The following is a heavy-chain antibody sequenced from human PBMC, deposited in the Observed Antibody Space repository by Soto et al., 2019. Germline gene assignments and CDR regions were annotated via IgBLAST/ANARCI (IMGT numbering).Heavy chain of an antibody. V-gene: IGHV2-5*02. Sequence: QITLKESGPTLVKPTQTLTLTCTFSGFSLTSTGVAVGWIRQPQGKALEWIALIYWDNDKQYSPSLRSRLTITTDTSNNQVVLTMTNMDPVDTATYYCVHSPEFNRNLPLSTWFDAWGQGTLVTVSS. CDR3: VHSPEFNRNLPLSTWFDA. CDR1: GFSLTSTGVA. D-gene: IGHD1-7*01. J-gene: IGHJ5*02. CDR2: IYWDNDK.